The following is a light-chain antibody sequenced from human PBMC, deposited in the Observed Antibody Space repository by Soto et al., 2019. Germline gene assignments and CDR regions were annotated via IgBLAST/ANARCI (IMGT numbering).Light chain of an antibody. CDR1: SSNIGAGYD. V-gene: IGLV1-40*01. CDR3: QSFDSGLLGYV. J-gene: IGLJ1*01. Sequence: QSVLTQPPSVSGAPGQRVTISCTGGSSNIGAGYDVHWFQQFPGTAPKLLIYGDFNRPSGVPDRFSGSKSGTSASLAITGLQAEDEADYYCQSFDSGLLGYVFGPGTKVTVL. CDR2: GDF.